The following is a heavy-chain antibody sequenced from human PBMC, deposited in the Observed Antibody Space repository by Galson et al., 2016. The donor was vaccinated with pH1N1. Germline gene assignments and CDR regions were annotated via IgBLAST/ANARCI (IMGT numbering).Heavy chain of an antibody. CDR2: IYWNDDK. CDR3: AHSLYGDYVGWFDP. J-gene: IGHJ5*02. CDR1: GFSLSTSGVG. Sequence: PALVKPTQTLTLTCTFSGFSLSTSGVGVGWIRQPPGKALEWLALIYWNDDKRYSPSPKSRLTITKDTSKNQEVLTMTNMDPVDTATYYCAHSLYGDYVGWFDPWGQGTLVTVSS. D-gene: IGHD4-17*01. V-gene: IGHV2-5*01.